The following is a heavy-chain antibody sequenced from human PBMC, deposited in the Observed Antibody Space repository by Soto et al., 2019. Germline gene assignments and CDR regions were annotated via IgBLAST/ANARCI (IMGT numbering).Heavy chain of an antibody. CDR3: AKAYSGTFDI. V-gene: IGHV3-30*18. D-gene: IGHD1-26*01. Sequence: GGSLRLSCAACGFTFSSYDIHWVRQAPGKGLEWVAVISYGGSKKYYADSVKGQFTISRDNSKNTLYLQMNSLRAEDTAVYYCAKAYSGTFDIWGQGTMVTVSS. CDR2: ISYGGSKK. CDR1: GFTFSSYD. J-gene: IGHJ3*02.